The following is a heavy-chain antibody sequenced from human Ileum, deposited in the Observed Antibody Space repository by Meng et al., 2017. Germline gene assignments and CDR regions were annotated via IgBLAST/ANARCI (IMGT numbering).Heavy chain of an antibody. CDR3: ARERRHYYGSGSFDY. D-gene: IGHD3-10*01. CDR1: GGSFSANY. Sequence: QVQLQQWGAGLLKPSETLSLTCVVYGGSFSANYWTWIRQPPGKGLEWIGLTYYNGSPFYNPSLRSRVTISVDTSKDQFSLKLTSVTAADTAVYYCARERRHYYGSGSFDYWGQGILVTVSS. V-gene: IGHV4-34*01. CDR2: TYYNGSP. J-gene: IGHJ4*02.